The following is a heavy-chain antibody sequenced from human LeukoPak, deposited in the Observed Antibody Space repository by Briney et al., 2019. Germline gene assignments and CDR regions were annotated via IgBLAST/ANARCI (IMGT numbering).Heavy chain of an antibody. D-gene: IGHD2-15*01. Sequence: ASVKVSCKASGYIFTDYYMHWVRQAPGQELGWMGRINPNSGGTNYAQKFQGRVTITADESTSTAYMELSSLRSEDTAVYYCARDLRYCSGGSCYSYYFDYWGQGTLVTVSS. V-gene: IGHV1/OR15-1*04. J-gene: IGHJ4*02. CDR3: ARDLRYCSGGSCYSYYFDY. CDR2: INPNSGGT. CDR1: GYIFTDYY.